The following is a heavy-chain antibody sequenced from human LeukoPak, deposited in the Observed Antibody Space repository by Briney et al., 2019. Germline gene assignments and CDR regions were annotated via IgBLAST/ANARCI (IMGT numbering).Heavy chain of an antibody. CDR2: INPNSGGT. CDR1: GYTFTGYY. J-gene: IGHJ4*02. V-gene: IGHV1-2*06. Sequence: ASVKVSCKASGYTFTGYYMLWVRQAPGQGLEWMGRINPNSGGTNYAQKFQGRVTMTRDTSISTAYMVLSRLRSDDTAVYYCARIAAADLDFDYWGQGTLVTVSS. D-gene: IGHD6-13*01. CDR3: ARIAAADLDFDY.